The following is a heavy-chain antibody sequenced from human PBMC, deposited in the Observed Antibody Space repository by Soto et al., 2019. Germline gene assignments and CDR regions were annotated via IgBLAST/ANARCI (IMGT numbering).Heavy chain of an antibody. Sequence: SETLSLTCTVSGGSISRGDYYWSLIRQHPGKGLEWIGYIYYSGSTYYNPSLKSRVTISVDTSKNQFSLKLSSVTAADTAVYYCARWWSGSRQGFDPWGQGTLVTVSS. D-gene: IGHD3-3*01. CDR2: IYYSGST. CDR3: ARWWSGSRQGFDP. CDR1: GGSISRGDYY. J-gene: IGHJ5*02. V-gene: IGHV4-31*03.